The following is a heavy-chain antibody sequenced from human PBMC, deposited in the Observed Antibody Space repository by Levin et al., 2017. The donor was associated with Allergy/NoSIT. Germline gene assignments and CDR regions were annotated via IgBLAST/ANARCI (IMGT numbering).Heavy chain of an antibody. CDR3: ARGAEGFDI. CDR2: IGRGGDT. J-gene: IGHJ3*02. CDR1: GFTFSTFD. V-gene: IGHV3-13*01. Sequence: GGSLRLSCAASGFTFSTFDYHWVRQATGKGLEWVSAIGRGGDTYYAGSVKGRFTVSRDNGKNLLYLHMNSLRVGDSAVYYCARGAEGFDIWGQGTMVTVSS.